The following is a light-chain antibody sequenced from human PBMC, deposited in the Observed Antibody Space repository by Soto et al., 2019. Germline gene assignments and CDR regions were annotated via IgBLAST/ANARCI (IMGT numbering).Light chain of an antibody. J-gene: IGKJ1*01. CDR3: QQCGSSPS. CDR2: DTS. Sequence: EIVLTQSPGTLSLSPGERATLSCRASQSVSSSYLAWYQQKPGQAPRLLIYDTSSRATGIPDRFSGSGSGTDFTLAISRLEPEDFAVYYWQQCGSSPSFGQGTNVELK. V-gene: IGKV3-20*01. CDR1: QSVSSSY.